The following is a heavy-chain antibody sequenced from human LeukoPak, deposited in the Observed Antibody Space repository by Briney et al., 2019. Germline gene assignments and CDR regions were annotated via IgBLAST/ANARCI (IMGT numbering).Heavy chain of an antibody. J-gene: IGHJ3*02. CDR3: AREGFSYYYDSSGHRSYDAFDI. CDR2: IYYSGST. V-gene: IGHV4-39*02. D-gene: IGHD3-22*01. CDR1: GGSISSSSYY. Sequence: SETLSLTCTVSGGSISSSSYYWGWIRQPPGKGLEWIGSIYYSGSTYYNPSLKSRVTISVDTSKNQFSLKLSSVTAADTAVYYCAREGFSYYYDSSGHRSYDAFDIWGQGTMVTVSS.